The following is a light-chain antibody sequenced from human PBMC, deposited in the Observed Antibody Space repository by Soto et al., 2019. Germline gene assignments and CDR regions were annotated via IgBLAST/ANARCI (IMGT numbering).Light chain of an antibody. CDR3: CSYAGWSSVV. J-gene: IGLJ2*01. CDR1: SSDVGSYNL. Sequence: QSVLTQPASVSGSPGQSITISCTGTSSDVGSYNLVSWYQQHPGKAPKLMIYEVSQRPSGVSDRFSGSKSGNTASLAISGLQAEDEADYYCCSYAGWSSVVFGGGTKVTVL. CDR2: EVS. V-gene: IGLV2-23*02.